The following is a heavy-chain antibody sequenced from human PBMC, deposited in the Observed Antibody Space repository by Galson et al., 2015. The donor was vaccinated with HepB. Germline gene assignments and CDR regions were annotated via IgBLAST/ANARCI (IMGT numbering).Heavy chain of an antibody. CDR2: IIPILGIA. CDR1: GGTFSSYT. D-gene: IGHD6-13*01. V-gene: IGHV1-69*02. Sequence: SVKVSCKASGGTFSSYTISWVRQAPGQGLEWMGRIIPILGIANYAQKFQGRVTITADKSTSTAYMELSSLRSEDTAVYYCARYRGAAAGTGFFWGRHAEYFQHWGQGTLVTVSS. CDR3: ARYRGAAAGTGFFWGRHAEYFQH. J-gene: IGHJ1*01.